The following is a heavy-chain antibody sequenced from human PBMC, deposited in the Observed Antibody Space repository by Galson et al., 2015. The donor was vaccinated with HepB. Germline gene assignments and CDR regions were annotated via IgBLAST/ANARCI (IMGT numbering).Heavy chain of an antibody. CDR2: ISGSFTYM. CDR1: GFAFSDYA. V-gene: IGHV3-21*06. Sequence: SLRLSCAASGFAFSDYAMNWVRQAPGKGLEWVSSISGSFTYMLYADSVKGRFTISRDNAKNSLYLQMNSLGAEDTAVYFCARGPSQLWSYFDYWGQGTLVTVSP. CDR3: ARGPSQLWSYFDY. J-gene: IGHJ4*02. D-gene: IGHD1-1*01.